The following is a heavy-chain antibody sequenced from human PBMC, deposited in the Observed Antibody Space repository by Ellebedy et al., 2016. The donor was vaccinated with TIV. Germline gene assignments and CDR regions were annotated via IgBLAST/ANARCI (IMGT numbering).Heavy chain of an antibody. J-gene: IGHJ4*02. CDR3: AREGHSSGHAGDFDV. Sequence: GGSLRLSXTGSGLTLSTRVMHWVRQAPGKGLEWVAVIAPGENIQNYVDSVKGRFTISRDNPTNTVFLQMDSLRAGDAAVYYCAREGHSSGHAGDFDVWGQGTLVTVSS. D-gene: IGHD6-19*01. CDR2: IAPGENIQ. V-gene: IGHV3-30*03. CDR1: GLTLSTRV.